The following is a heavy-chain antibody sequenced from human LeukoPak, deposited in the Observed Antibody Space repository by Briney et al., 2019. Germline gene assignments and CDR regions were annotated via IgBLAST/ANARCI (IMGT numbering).Heavy chain of an antibody. CDR2: IYSSGST. J-gene: IGHJ4*02. V-gene: IGHV4-59*01. Sequence: SETLSLTCTVSGGSISSYYWSWIRQPPGKGLEWIGYIYSSGSTNYNPSLKSRVTISVDTSKNLFSLKLSSVTAADTAVYYCARVQRPLDGADYWGQGTLVTVSS. CDR3: ARVQRPLDGADY. CDR1: GGSISSYY. D-gene: IGHD1-1*01.